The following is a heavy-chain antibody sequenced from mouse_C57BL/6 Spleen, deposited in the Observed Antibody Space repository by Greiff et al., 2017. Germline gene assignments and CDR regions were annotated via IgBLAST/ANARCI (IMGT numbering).Heavy chain of an antibody. Sequence: VQLKESGGGLVKPGGSLTLSCAASGFTFSSYAMSWVRQTPEKRLEWVATISDGGSYTYYPDNVKGRFTISRDNAKNNLYLQMSHLKSEDTAMYYCALYDGYFDVWGTGTTVTVSS. CDR1: GFTFSSYA. CDR2: ISDGGSYT. V-gene: IGHV5-4*01. CDR3: ALYDGYFDV. D-gene: IGHD2-14*01. J-gene: IGHJ1*03.